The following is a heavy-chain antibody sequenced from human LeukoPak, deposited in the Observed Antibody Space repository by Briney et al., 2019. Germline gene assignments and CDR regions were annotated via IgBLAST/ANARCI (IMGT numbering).Heavy chain of an antibody. CDR2: IIPILGIA. Sequence: HRASVKVSCKASGGTFSSYAISWVRQAPGQGLEWMGRIIPILGIANYAQKFQGRVTITTDESTTTAYMELSSLRSEDTAVYYCARARSPSSGYLLRDHNWFDPWGQGTLVTVSS. J-gene: IGHJ5*02. V-gene: IGHV1-69*04. D-gene: IGHD3-22*01. CDR3: ARARSPSSGYLLRDHNWFDP. CDR1: GGTFSSYA.